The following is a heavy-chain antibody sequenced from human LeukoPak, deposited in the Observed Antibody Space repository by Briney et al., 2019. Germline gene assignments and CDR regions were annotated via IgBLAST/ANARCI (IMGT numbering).Heavy chain of an antibody. CDR3: ARDDTMTTVTAADY. V-gene: IGHV1-2*02. CDR1: GYTFTGYY. CDR2: INPNSGGT. Sequence: ASVKVSCKASGYTFTGYYMHWVRQAPGQGLEWMGWINPNSGGTNYAQKFQGRVTMTRDMSISTAYMELSRLRSDDTAVYYCARDDTMTTVTAADYWGQGALVTVSS. J-gene: IGHJ4*02. D-gene: IGHD4-11*01.